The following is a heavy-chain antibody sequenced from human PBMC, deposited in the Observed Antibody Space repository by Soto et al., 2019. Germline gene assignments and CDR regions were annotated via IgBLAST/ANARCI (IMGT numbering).Heavy chain of an antibody. CDR2: ISSSSSYI. CDR3: SRALGYCSSTSCPNYYMDV. V-gene: IGHV3-21*01. J-gene: IGHJ6*03. D-gene: IGHD2-2*01. Sequence: GGSLRLSCAASGLTFSSYSMNWVRQAPGKGLEWVSSISSSSSYIYYTDSVKGRFTISRDNAKNSLHLQMNSLRAEDTAVYYCSRALGYCSSTSCPNYYMDVWGKGTTVTVSS. CDR1: GLTFSSYS.